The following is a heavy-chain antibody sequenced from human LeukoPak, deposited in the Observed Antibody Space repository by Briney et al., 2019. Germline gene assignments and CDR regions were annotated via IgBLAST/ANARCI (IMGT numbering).Heavy chain of an antibody. Sequence: GSSVKVSCKASGGTFSSYAISWVRQAPGQGLEWMGGIIPIFGTANYAQKFQGRVMITADKSTSTAYMELSSLRSEDTAVYYCAREGDSGMTTVTTFDYWGQGTLVTVSS. CDR2: IIPIFGTA. D-gene: IGHD4-17*01. CDR3: AREGDSGMTTVTTFDY. V-gene: IGHV1-69*06. J-gene: IGHJ4*02. CDR1: GGTFSSYA.